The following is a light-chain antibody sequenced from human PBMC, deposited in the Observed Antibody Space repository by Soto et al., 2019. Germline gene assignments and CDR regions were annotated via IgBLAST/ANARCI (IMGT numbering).Light chain of an antibody. CDR2: GAS. Sequence: EIVLTQSPGTLSLSPGERATLSCRASQSVSSSYLAWYQQKPGQAPRLLIYGASSRATGIPDRFSGSGSGTDFTLTINRLEPEDFAVYYCQQYGSSPTFGGGTKVEI. V-gene: IGKV3-20*01. J-gene: IGKJ4*01. CDR1: QSVSSSY. CDR3: QQYGSSPT.